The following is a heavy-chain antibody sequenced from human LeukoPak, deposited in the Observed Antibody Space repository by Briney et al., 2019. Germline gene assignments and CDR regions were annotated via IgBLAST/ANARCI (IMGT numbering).Heavy chain of an antibody. Sequence: GGSLRLSCAASGFSISSYWMHWVRQVPGKGLVWVSRISPDGSTTGYADSVKGRFTASRDNARNTLYLQINGLRAEDSAVYYCTRDRTTITLFELWGQGTLVTVSS. CDR1: GFSISSYW. J-gene: IGHJ4*02. CDR3: TRDRTTITLFEL. D-gene: IGHD4-11*01. CDR2: ISPDGSTT. V-gene: IGHV3-74*01.